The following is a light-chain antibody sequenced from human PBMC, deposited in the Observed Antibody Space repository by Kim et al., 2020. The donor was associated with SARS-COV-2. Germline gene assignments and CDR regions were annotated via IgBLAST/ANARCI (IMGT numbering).Light chain of an antibody. CDR1: QSISTW. CDR2: KTS. Sequence: ASIGDSVTITCRASQSISTWLAWYQQKPGRAPKLLINKTSSLEPGVSSRFSGSGSGTEFTLTISSLQPDDYATYYCQRYNTPPWTFGQGTKVDIK. J-gene: IGKJ1*01. V-gene: IGKV1-5*03. CDR3: QRYNTPPWT.